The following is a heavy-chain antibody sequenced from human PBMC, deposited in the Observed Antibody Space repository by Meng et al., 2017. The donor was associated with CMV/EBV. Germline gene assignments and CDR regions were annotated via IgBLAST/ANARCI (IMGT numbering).Heavy chain of an antibody. CDR2: IYSGGST. J-gene: IGHJ5*02. CDR1: GFTVSSNY. Sequence: GESLKISCAASGFTVSSNYMSWVRQAPGKGLEWVSVIYSGGSTYYADSVKGRFTISRDNSKNTLYLQMNSLRAEDTAVYCCAREVRSSSWYGEGENWFDPRGQGTLVTVSS. V-gene: IGHV3-53*01. D-gene: IGHD6-13*01. CDR3: AREVRSSSWYGEGENWFDP.